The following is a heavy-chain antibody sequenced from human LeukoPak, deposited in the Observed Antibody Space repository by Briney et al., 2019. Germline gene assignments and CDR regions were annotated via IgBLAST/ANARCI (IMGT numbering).Heavy chain of an antibody. Sequence: ASVKVSCKASGGTFSSYAISWVRQAPGQGLEWRGGIIPIFGTANYAQKFQGRVTITADESTSTAYMELSSLRSEDTAVYYCARGLLWFGEFPYWGQGTLVTVSS. J-gene: IGHJ4*02. CDR2: IIPIFGTA. D-gene: IGHD3-10*01. CDR3: ARGLLWFGEFPY. V-gene: IGHV1-69*13. CDR1: GGTFSSYA.